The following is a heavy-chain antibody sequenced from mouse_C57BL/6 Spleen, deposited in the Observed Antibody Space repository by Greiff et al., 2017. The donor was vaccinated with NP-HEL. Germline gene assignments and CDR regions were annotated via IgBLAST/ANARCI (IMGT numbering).Heavy chain of an antibody. CDR3: AAYDYDEAY. D-gene: IGHD2-4*01. Sequence: VKLQQSGAELARPGASVKLSCKASGYTFTSYGISWVKQRTGQGLEWIGEIYPRSGNTYYNEKFKGKATLTADKSSSTAYMELRSLTSEDSAVYFCAAYDYDEAYWGQGTLVTVSA. J-gene: IGHJ3*01. V-gene: IGHV1-81*01. CDR2: IYPRSGNT. CDR1: GYTFTSYG.